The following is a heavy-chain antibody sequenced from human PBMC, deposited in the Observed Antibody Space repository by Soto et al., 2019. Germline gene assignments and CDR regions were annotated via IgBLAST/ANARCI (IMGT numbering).Heavy chain of an antibody. J-gene: IGHJ6*02. CDR2: IMPVFRTP. D-gene: IGHD2-8*01. CDR1: GGTFRTAA. V-gene: IGHV1-69*14. Sequence: QVQLEQSGAEVKKPGSSVKVSCKASGGTFRTAAISWVRQAPGQGLEWMGGIMPVFRTPDYAQKFQGRATFTSDKXTNTAYMELSGLRSDDTAVYYCARDNDRPQLGGNYYYILDVWGQGTTITVSS. CDR3: ARDNDRPQLGGNYYYILDV.